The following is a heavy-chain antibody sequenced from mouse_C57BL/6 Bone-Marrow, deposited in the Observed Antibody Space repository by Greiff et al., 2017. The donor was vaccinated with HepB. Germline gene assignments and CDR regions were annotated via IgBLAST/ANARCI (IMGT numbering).Heavy chain of an antibody. CDR2: ISYSGST. CDR3: ARSLYGSSPSYAMDY. Sequence: EVKLMESGPGLAKPSQTLSLTCSVTGYSITSDYWNWIRKFPGNKLEYMGYISYSGSTYYNPSLKSRISITRDTSKNQYYLQLNSVTTEDTATYYCARSLYGSSPSYAMDYWGQGTSVTVSS. V-gene: IGHV3-8*01. CDR1: GYSITSDY. D-gene: IGHD1-1*01. J-gene: IGHJ4*01.